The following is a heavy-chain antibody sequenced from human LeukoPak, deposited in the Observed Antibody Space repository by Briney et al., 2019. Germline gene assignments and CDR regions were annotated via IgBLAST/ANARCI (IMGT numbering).Heavy chain of an antibody. CDR1: GYSFTNYW. CDR2: IDASDSYT. CDR3: ARHSSGSSWLDP. Sequence: GESLKISCKGSGYSFTNYWITWVRQTPGKGLEWMGTIDASDSYTNYSPSFQGHTTISVDNSISTDYLQWSSLNASDTALYYCARHSSGSSWLDPWRQGTTVTASS. V-gene: IGHV5-10-1*01. D-gene: IGHD1-26*01. J-gene: IGHJ5*02.